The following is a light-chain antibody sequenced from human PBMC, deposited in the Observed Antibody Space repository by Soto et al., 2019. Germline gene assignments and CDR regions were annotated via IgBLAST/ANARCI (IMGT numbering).Light chain of an antibody. J-gene: IGKJ2*01. CDR3: QQYGGVPYT. V-gene: IGKV3-15*01. Sequence: EVVMTQSPATLSVSPGERATLSCRASRGIGSTLAWYQQKPGQTPRLLIYDTSTRATGVPARFIGSASGTDFTLTISRLEPEDFAIYYCQQYGGVPYTFGQGTKVDIK. CDR2: DTS. CDR1: RGIGST.